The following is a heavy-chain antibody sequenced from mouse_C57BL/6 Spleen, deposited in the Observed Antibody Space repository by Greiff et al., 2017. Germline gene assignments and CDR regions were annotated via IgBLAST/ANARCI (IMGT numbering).Heavy chain of an antibody. D-gene: IGHD4-1*01. CDR1: GFTFSDYG. Sequence: EVQVVESGGGLVKPGGSLKLSCAASGFTFSDYGMHWVRQAPEEGLEWVAYISSGSSTIYYADTVKGRYTISRDNAKNTLFLQMTSLRSEDTAMYYCARGELGRYACWGQGPLVTVSA. J-gene: IGHJ3*01. CDR3: ARGELGRYAC. V-gene: IGHV5-17*01. CDR2: ISSGSSTI.